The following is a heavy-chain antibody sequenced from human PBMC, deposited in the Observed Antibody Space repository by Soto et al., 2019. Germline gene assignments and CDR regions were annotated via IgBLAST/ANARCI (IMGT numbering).Heavy chain of an antibody. CDR2: IYYSGST. J-gene: IGHJ5*02. D-gene: IGHD3-10*01. V-gene: IGHV4-31*03. CDR3: ARGRLVVRGARSGWFDP. Sequence: SETLSLTCTVSVGSISSGGYYWSWICQHPGKGLEWIGYIYYSGSTYYNPSLKSRVTISVDTSKNQFSLKLSSVTAADTAVYYCARGRLVVRGARSGWFDPWGQGTLVTVSS. CDR1: VGSISSGGYY.